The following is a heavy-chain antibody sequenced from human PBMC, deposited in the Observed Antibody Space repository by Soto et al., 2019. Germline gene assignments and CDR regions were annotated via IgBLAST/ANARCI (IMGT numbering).Heavy chain of an antibody. CDR1: GYTFSSNG. Sequence: QVQLVQSGAEVRKPGASVKVSCKASGYTFSSNGISWVRQAPGQGLEWMGWISAYNGNTIYAQRLQGRVTLTTDTSTSTADMELRSLRFGDTAIYYCATDYHPYGDYEESFDYWGQGTLVTVSS. V-gene: IGHV1-18*01. J-gene: IGHJ4*02. CDR3: ATDYHPYGDYEESFDY. D-gene: IGHD4-17*01. CDR2: ISAYNGNT.